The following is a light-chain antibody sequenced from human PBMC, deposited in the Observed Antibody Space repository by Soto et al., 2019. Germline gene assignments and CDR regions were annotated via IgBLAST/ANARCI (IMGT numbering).Light chain of an antibody. CDR2: DTS. CDR1: QSLNSN. Sequence: ILLTQSPATLSVSPGERVTLSCRASQSLNSNLAWYQQRPGQAPRLLIYDTSTRATGIPARFSGSGSATEFTLITSSLQSEDFAFYYCQQYNNWWTFGKGTKVAIK. J-gene: IGKJ1*01. V-gene: IGKV3-15*01. CDR3: QQYNNWWT.